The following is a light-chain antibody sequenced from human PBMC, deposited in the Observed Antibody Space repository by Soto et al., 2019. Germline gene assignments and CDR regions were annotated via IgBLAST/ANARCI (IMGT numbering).Light chain of an antibody. Sequence: QSVLTQPASVSGSPGQSITISCTGTSSDVGGYNYVSWYQQHPGKAPKLMIYEVSNRPSGVCNRFSGSKSGNTASLTISGLQAEDEADYYCSSYTSSSTLFGGGTKVTVL. CDR1: SSDVGGYNY. CDR2: EVS. V-gene: IGLV2-14*01. J-gene: IGLJ2*01. CDR3: SSYTSSSTL.